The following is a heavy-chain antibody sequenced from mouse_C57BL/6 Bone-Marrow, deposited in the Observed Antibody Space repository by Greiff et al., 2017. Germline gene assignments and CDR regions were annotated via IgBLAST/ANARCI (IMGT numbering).Heavy chain of an antibody. V-gene: IGHV1-82*01. CDR2: SYPGDGDT. D-gene: IGHD1-1*01. Sequence: QVQLQQSGPELVKPGASVKISCKASGYAFSSSWMNWVKQRPGKGLEWIGRSYPGDGDTNYNGKFKGKATLTADKSSSTAYMQLSSLTSEDSAVYFCARDYYGSSWYFDVWGTGTTVTVSS. CDR1: GYAFSSSW. CDR3: ARDYYGSSWYFDV. J-gene: IGHJ1*03.